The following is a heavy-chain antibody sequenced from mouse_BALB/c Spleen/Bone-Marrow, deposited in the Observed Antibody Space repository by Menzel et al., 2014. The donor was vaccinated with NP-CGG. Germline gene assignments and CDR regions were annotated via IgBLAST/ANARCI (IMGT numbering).Heavy chain of an antibody. CDR3: ARGGNYAWFAY. V-gene: IGHV5-17*02. CDR2: ISSGSSTI. Sequence: EVKLVEPGGGLVQPGGSRKLSCAASGFTFSSFGMHWVRRAPEKGLEWVAYISSGSSTIYYADTVKGRFTISRDNPKNTLFLQMTSLRSEDTAMYYCARGGNYAWFAYWGQGTLVTVSA. J-gene: IGHJ3*01. D-gene: IGHD2-1*01. CDR1: GFTFSSFG.